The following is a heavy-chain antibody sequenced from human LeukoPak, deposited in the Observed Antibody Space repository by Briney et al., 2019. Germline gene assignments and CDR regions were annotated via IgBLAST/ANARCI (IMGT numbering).Heavy chain of an antibody. Sequence: SETLSLTCTVSGGSISSGDYYWSWIRQPPGKGLEWIGYIYYSGSTYYNPSLKSRVTISVDTSKNQFSLKLSSVTAADTAVYYCARVLRDDTLRVWSGYHGASRHGSLFDYWGQGTLVTVSS. V-gene: IGHV4-30-4*08. CDR1: GGSISSGDYY. CDR3: ARVLRDDTLRVWSGYHGASRHGSLFDY. CDR2: IYYSGST. D-gene: IGHD3-3*01. J-gene: IGHJ4*02.